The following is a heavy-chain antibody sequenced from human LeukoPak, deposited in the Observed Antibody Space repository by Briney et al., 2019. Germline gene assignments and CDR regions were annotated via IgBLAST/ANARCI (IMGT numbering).Heavy chain of an antibody. V-gene: IGHV3-23*01. CDR3: ANDRKGLKGVVITYYFDY. Sequence: GGSLRLSCAASGFTFSSYAMSWVRQAPGKGLEWVSAISGSGGSTYYADSVKGRFTISRDNSKNTLYLQMNSLRAEDTAVYYCANDRKGLKGVVITYYFDYWGQGTLVTVSS. CDR1: GFTFSSYA. J-gene: IGHJ4*02. CDR2: ISGSGGST. D-gene: IGHD3-3*01.